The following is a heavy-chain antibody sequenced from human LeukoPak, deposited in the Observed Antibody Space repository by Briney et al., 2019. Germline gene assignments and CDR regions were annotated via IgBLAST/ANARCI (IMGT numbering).Heavy chain of an antibody. CDR1: GGSFNDHF. Sequence: SETLSLTCAVYGGSFNDHFWTWIRQPPGKGLEWIGEINHSGSTKYNPSLKSRVTISVDKSKKQFSLKLSSVTAADTAVYYCAGAVVYAIRGFDPWGQGTLVAVS. V-gene: IGHV4-34*01. CDR3: AGAVVYAIRGFDP. D-gene: IGHD2-8*02. CDR2: INHSGST. J-gene: IGHJ5*02.